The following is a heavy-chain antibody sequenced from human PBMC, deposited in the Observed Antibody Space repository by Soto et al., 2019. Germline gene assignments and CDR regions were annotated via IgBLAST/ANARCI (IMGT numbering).Heavy chain of an antibody. CDR3: ARDKAVVVVAAALGY. CDR1: GYTLTELS. D-gene: IGHD2-15*01. V-gene: IGHV1-24*01. J-gene: IGHJ4*02. CDR2: FDADNGET. Sequence: ASVKVSCKVSGYTLTELSMHWVRQAPGKGLEWMGCFDADNGETIYAQKLQGRVTMTADTSTSTAYMELRSLRSDDTAVYYCARDKAVVVVAAALGYWGQGTLVTVSS.